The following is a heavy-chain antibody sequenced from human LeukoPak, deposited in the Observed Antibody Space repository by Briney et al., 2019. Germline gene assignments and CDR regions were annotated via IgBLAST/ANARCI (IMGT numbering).Heavy chain of an antibody. V-gene: IGHV3-23*01. CDR1: GFTFSSSA. J-gene: IGHJ5*02. CDR3: VRGCQQLGS. CDR2: LTGGSDNS. Sequence: PGGSLRLSCAASGFTFSSSAMTWVRQAQGEGLEWVSSLTGGSDNSEHADSVKGRFSISRDNSKNTLYLQMNSLTAEDTAVYYCVRGCQQLGSWGRGTLVTVSS. D-gene: IGHD1-1*01.